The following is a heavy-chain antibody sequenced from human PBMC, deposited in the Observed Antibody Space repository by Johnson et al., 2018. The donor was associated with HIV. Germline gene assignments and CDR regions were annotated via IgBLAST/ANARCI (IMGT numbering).Heavy chain of an antibody. V-gene: IGHV3-9*01. J-gene: IGHJ3*02. CDR2: ISWNSGSI. D-gene: IGHD6-6*01. CDR3: AKVHSSSSNGFDI. CDR1: GFTFDDYA. Sequence: VQLVESGGGLVQPGRSLRLSCAASGFTFDDYAMHCVRQAPGKGLEWVSGISWNSGSIGYADSVKGRFTISRDNAKNTLYLQMNSLRGEDTAVYYCAKVHSSSSNGFDIWGQGTMVTVSS.